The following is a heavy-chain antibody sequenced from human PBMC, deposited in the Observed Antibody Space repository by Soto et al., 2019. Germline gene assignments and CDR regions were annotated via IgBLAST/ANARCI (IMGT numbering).Heavy chain of an antibody. CDR3: AHRVWGSGSYYNNTYWFDP. D-gene: IGHD3-10*01. J-gene: IGHJ5*02. CDR2: IYWDDDK. Sequence: QITLKESGPTLVKPTQTLTLTCTFSGFSLSTSGVGVGWIRQPPGKALEWLALIYWDDDKRYSPSLKSRLTITKDTSKNQVVLTMTNMDPVDTATYYCAHRVWGSGSYYNNTYWFDPWGQGTLVTVSS. V-gene: IGHV2-5*02. CDR1: GFSLSTSGVG.